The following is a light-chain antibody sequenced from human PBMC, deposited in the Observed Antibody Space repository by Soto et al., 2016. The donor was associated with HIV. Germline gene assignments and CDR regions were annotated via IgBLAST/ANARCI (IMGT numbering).Light chain of an antibody. CDR2: GKN. CDR1: SLRSYY. Sequence: SSELTQDPAVSVALGQTVRITCQGDSLRSYYASWYQQKPGQAPILVMYGKNNRPSGIPDRFSGSSSGNTGSLTTTGTQAEDEADYYCSSRDSSGNQWVFGGGTKLTVL. J-gene: IGLJ3*02. V-gene: IGLV3-19*01. CDR3: SSRDSSGNQWV.